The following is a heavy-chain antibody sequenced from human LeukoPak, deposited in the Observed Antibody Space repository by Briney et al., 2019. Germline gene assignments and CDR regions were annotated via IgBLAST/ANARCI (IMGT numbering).Heavy chain of an antibody. D-gene: IGHD2-8*01. J-gene: IGHJ3*02. Sequence: ASVKVSCKASGYTFTSYYMHWVRQAPGQGLEWMGIINPSGGSTSYAQKFQGRVTMTRDMSTSTVYMELSSLRSEDTAVYYCARGGIFSCTNGVCSPQAGDAFDIWGQGTMVTVSS. V-gene: IGHV1-46*01. CDR3: ARGGIFSCTNGVCSPQAGDAFDI. CDR2: INPSGGST. CDR1: GYTFTSYY.